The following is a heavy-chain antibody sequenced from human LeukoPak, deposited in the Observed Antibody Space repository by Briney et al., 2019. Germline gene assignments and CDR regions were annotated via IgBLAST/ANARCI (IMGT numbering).Heavy chain of an antibody. V-gene: IGHV4-30-2*01. CDR1: GGSISSGGYS. D-gene: IGHD3-22*01. CDR2: IYHSGST. J-gene: IGHJ5*02. CDR3: ARLVQTYDSSGYDP. Sequence: PSQTLSLTCAVSGGSISSGGYSWSWIRQPPGKGLEWIGYIYHSGSTYYNPSLKSRVTISVDSSKNQFSLKLSSVTAADTAVYYCARLVQTYDSSGYDPWGQGTLVTVSS.